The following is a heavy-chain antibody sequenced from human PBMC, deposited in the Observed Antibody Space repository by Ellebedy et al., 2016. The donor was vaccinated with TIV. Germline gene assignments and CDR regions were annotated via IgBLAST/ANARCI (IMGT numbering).Heavy chain of an antibody. V-gene: IGHV3-33*01. CDR2: IWYDGSNI. CDR1: GFTFSSYG. J-gene: IGHJ4*02. Sequence: PGGSLRLSCAASGFTFSSYGMHWVRQAPGKGLEWMAVIWYDGSNIYYADSVKGRFTISRDNSKNTLYLQMNSLRAEDTAVYYCARDQDSGRGDFDYWGQGTLVTVSS. CDR3: ARDQDSGRGDFDY. D-gene: IGHD6-19*01.